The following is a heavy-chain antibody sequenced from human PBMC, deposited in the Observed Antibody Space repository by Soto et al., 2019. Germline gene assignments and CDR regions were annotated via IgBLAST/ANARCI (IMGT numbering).Heavy chain of an antibody. CDR2: IWYDGSNK. Sequence: QVQLVESGGGVVQPGRSLRLSCAASGFTFSSYGMHWVRQAPGKGLEWVAVIWYDGSNKYYADSVKGRFTISRDNSKNTLYLLMNSLRAEDTAVYYCARDNGNPRYSYGRLDYWGQGTLVTVSS. D-gene: IGHD5-18*01. J-gene: IGHJ4*02. V-gene: IGHV3-33*01. CDR1: GFTFSSYG. CDR3: ARDNGNPRYSYGRLDY.